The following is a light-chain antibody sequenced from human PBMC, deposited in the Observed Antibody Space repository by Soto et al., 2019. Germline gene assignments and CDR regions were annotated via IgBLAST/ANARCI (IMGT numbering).Light chain of an antibody. Sequence: QSVLTQPPSVSGAPGQRVTISCTGSSSNIGAGYDVHWYQHLPGTAPKLLIYGTTNRPSGVPARISGSKSGTSASLAISGLQAEDEADYYCLSYDNSLSGSRVFGGGTQLTVL. V-gene: IGLV1-40*01. CDR1: SSNIGAGYD. CDR2: GTT. J-gene: IGLJ3*02. CDR3: LSYDNSLSGSRV.